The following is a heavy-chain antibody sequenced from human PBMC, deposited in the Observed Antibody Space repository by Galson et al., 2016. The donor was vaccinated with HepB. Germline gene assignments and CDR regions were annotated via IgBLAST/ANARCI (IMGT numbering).Heavy chain of an antibody. CDR3: ARQVGRGSWAFDI. CDR1: GGPISDTAYW. J-gene: IGHJ3*02. D-gene: IGHD1-26*01. Sequence: TLSLTCTVSGGPISDTAYWWGWIRQPPGTGLEWLGSIFYTGTTYYKPSLKSRVTIYVDTSKNQFSLQLNSVTAADTAVYYCARQVGRGSWAFDIWGQGTMVTVSS. CDR2: IFYTGTT. V-gene: IGHV4-39*01.